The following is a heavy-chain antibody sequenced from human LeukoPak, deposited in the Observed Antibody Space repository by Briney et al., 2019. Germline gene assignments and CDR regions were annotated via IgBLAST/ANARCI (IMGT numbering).Heavy chain of an antibody. V-gene: IGHV1-2*02. CDR2: INPNSGDT. Sequence: ASVKVSCKASGYTFTDYAMHWVRQAPGQGLEWMGWINPNSGDTDYAQKFQGRFTMTRDTSISTAYLEVSRLTSDDTAVYFCARDAIAAAGAGAWGQGTLVTVSS. D-gene: IGHD6-13*01. J-gene: IGHJ4*02. CDR1: GYTFTDYA. CDR3: ARDAIAAAGAGA.